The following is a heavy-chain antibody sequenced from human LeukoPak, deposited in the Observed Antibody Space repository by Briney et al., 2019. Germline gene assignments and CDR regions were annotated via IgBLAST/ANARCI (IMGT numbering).Heavy chain of an antibody. D-gene: IGHD3-10*01. V-gene: IGHV3-30*04. CDR2: ISYDGSNK. CDR3: ARDLTYYYGSGSYYKNYYYGMDV. Sequence: PGRSLRLSCAASGFTSSSYAMHWVRQAPGKGLEWVAVISYDGSNKYYADSVKGRFTISRDNSKNTLYLQMNSLRAEDTAVYYCARDLTYYYGSGSYYKNYYYGMDVWGKGTTVTVSS. J-gene: IGHJ6*04. CDR1: GFTSSSYA.